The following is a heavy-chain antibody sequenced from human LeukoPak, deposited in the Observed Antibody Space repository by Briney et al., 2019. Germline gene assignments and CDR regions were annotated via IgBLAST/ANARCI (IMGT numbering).Heavy chain of an antibody. CDR2: IRQDASQE. CDR1: GFTFSSYW. V-gene: IGHV3-7*01. CDR3: ARGVVYPTWSGPHWSDY. D-gene: IGHD3-3*01. J-gene: IGHJ4*02. Sequence: GGSLRLSCAASGFTFSSYWMSWVRQAPGKGPEWVAHIRQDASQEDHVDSVKGRFTISRDNAKNSLYLQMNSLRAEDTAVYYCARGVVYPTWSGPHWSDYWGQGTLVTVSS.